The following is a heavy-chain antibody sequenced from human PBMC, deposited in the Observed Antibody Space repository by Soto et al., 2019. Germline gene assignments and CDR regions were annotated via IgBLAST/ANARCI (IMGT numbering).Heavy chain of an antibody. V-gene: IGHV4-30-4*01. Sequence: QVQLQESGPGLVKPSQTLSLTCTVSGGSISSGDYYWSWIRQPPGKGLEWIGYIYYSGSTYYNPSLKSRVTISVDTSKNQFSLKLSSVTAADTAVYYCARVWLEMATITGIDYWGQGTLVTVSS. CDR2: IYYSGST. D-gene: IGHD5-12*01. CDR1: GGSISSGDYY. CDR3: ARVWLEMATITGIDY. J-gene: IGHJ4*02.